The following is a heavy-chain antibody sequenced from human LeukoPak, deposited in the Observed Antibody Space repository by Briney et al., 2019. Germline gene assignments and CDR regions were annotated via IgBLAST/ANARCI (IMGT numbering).Heavy chain of an antibody. D-gene: IGHD6-19*01. J-gene: IGHJ3*02. V-gene: IGHV3-30*03. Sequence: GGSLRLSCAASGFTFSSYGMHWVRQAPGKGLEWVAVISYDGSNKYYADSVKGRFTISRDNSKNTLYLQMNSLRAEDTAVYYCARDLPLGGGWYFSEDDAFDIWGQGTMVTVSS. CDR1: GFTFSSYG. CDR2: ISYDGSNK. CDR3: ARDLPLGGGWYFSEDDAFDI.